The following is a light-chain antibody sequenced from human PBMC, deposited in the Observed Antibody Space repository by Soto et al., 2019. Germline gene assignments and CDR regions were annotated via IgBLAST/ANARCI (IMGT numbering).Light chain of an antibody. J-gene: IGLJ2*01. CDR3: QSYDSSLSGSV. CDR2: GNT. Sequence: QSALTQPPSVSGAPGQRVTISCTGSSSNIGARYDVHWYQQLPGTAPKLLIYGNTNRPSGVPDRFSGSKSGTSASLAITGLQAEDEADYYCQSYDSSLSGSVFGGGTKLTVL. CDR1: SSNIGARYD. V-gene: IGLV1-40*01.